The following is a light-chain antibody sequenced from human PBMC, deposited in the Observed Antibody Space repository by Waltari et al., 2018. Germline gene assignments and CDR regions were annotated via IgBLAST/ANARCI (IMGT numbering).Light chain of an antibody. J-gene: IGKJ4*01. Sequence: EIVLTQSPCTLSWSPGERATLSCSASQCVSRSYLAWYQLRPGQAPRLLIYGASSRATGIPDRFSGSGSGTDFTLTISRLEPEDSAVYYCQQFGTPLTFGGGTKVEIK. V-gene: IGKV3-20*01. CDR1: QCVSRSY. CDR2: GAS. CDR3: QQFGTPLT.